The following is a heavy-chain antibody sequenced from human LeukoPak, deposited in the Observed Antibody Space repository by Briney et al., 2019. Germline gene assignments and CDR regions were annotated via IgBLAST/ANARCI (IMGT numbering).Heavy chain of an antibody. CDR2: ISGSGGST. J-gene: IGHJ6*02. CDR1: GFTFSSYA. V-gene: IGHV3-23*01. CDR3: AKDQGAYYYYGMDV. Sequence: GGSLRLSSAASGFTFSSYAMSWVRQAPGKGLEWVSAISGSGGSTYYADSVKGRFTISRDNSKNTLYLQMNSLRAEDTAVYYCAKDQGAYYYYGMDVWGQGTTVTVSS.